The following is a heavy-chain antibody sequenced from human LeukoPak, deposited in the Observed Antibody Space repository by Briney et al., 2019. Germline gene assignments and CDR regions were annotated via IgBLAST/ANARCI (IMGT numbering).Heavy chain of an antibody. J-gene: IGHJ4*02. CDR2: ISGKAYGGTT. CDR1: GFTLGDSS. V-gene: IGHV3-49*03. CDR3: SRDSYGHDPRNSFDY. Sequence: GGSLRLSCIASGFTLGDSSVSWFRQAPGKGLEWVGFISGKAYGGTTEYAASVKGRFSISRDDSKSIAYLQMNSLKTEDTAVYYCSRDSYGHDPRNSFDYWGQGTLVTVSS. D-gene: IGHD3-16*01.